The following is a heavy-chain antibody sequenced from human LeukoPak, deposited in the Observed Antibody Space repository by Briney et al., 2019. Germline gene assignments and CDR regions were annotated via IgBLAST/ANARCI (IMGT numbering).Heavy chain of an antibody. CDR3: ARDGAYCGGDCYTAPYY. J-gene: IGHJ4*02. V-gene: IGHV3-7*01. Sequence: GGSLRLSCAASGFTFSSYWMSWVRQAPEKGLEWVANIKQDGSEKYYVDSVKGRFTISRDNAKNSLYLQMNSLRAEDTAVYYCARDGAYCGGDCYTAPYYWGQGTLVTVSS. CDR2: IKQDGSEK. CDR1: GFTFSSYW. D-gene: IGHD2-21*02.